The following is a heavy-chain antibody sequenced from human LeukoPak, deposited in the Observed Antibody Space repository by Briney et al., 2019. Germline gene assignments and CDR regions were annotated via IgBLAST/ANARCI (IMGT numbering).Heavy chain of an antibody. D-gene: IGHD3-10*01. CDR1: GGSFSGYY. CDR2: INHSGST. J-gene: IGHJ6*03. CDR3: ARQRRVRGAKEVYYYYYYYMDV. V-gene: IGHV4-34*01. Sequence: KPSETLSLTCAVYGGSFSGYYWSWIRQPPGKGLEWIGEINHSGSTNYNPSLKSRVTISVDTSKNQFSLKLSFVTAADTAVYYCARQRRVRGAKEVYYYYYYYMDVWGKGTTVTISS.